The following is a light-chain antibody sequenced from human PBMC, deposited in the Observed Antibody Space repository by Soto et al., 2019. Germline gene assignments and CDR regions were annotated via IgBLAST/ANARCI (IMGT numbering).Light chain of an antibody. CDR2: DAS. CDR1: QSVSSY. J-gene: IGKJ5*01. V-gene: IGKV3-11*01. Sequence: IVLTHSPATLSFSASQRSTLSGRASQSVSSYVAWYQQKPGQAPRLLIYDASNRATGIPARFSGSGSGTDFTLTISSLEPEDFAVYYCQQRSNWPPTFGQGTRLEI. CDR3: QQRSNWPPT.